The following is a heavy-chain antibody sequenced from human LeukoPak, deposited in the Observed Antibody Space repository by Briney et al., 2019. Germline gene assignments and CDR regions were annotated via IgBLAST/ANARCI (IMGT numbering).Heavy chain of an antibody. Sequence: PSETLSLTCTVSGGSISSDYWNCLRQPPGKGLEWIGYIYYSGSATYNPSLNNRVTISVDRSKNQFSLRLSSVTAADTAVYYCARDPEMATPYYYGMDVWGQGTTVTVS. CDR3: ARDPEMATPYYYGMDV. CDR1: GGSISSDY. CDR2: IYYSGSA. V-gene: IGHV4-59*01. J-gene: IGHJ6*02. D-gene: IGHD5-24*01.